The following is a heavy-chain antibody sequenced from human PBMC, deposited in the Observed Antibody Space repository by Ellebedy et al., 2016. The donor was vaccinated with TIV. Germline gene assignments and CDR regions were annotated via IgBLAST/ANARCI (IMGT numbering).Heavy chain of an antibody. Sequence: LRLSCTVSGGSISNGGYYWGWIRQHPGKGLEWIGYIYYSGSTYYNPSLKSRLIISVDTSKNQFSLKLSSVTAADTAVYYCARGRWLQPYFDYWGQGTLVTVSS. CDR3: ARGRWLQPYFDY. V-gene: IGHV4-31*03. CDR1: GGSISNGGYY. CDR2: IYYSGST. D-gene: IGHD5-24*01. J-gene: IGHJ4*02.